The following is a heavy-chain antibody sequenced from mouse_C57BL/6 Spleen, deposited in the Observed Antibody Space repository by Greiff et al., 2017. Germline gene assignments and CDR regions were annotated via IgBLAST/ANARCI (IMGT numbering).Heavy chain of an antibody. CDR3: ARFFDGLLYAMDY. Sequence: EVKLVESGGGLVQPGGSLSLSCAASGFTFTDYYMSWVRQPPGKALEWLGFIRNKANGYTTEYSASVKGRFTISRDNSQSILYLQMNALRAEDSATYYCARFFDGLLYAMDYWGQGTSVTVSS. D-gene: IGHD2-3*01. CDR1: GFTFTDYY. V-gene: IGHV7-3*01. CDR2: IRNKANGYTT. J-gene: IGHJ4*01.